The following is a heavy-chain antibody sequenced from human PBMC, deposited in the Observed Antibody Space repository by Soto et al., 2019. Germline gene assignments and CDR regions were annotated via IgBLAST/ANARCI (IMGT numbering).Heavy chain of an antibody. D-gene: IGHD1-1*01. Sequence: QLQLVQSGAEVKIPGSSVKVSCKASGGTFSTSAISWVRQAPGQGLEWVGGIMPVCPTPDYAQNFQGRVTTTADEATTTAYLELTSLRAADTAVYYCARDKDRLQLGANYYYILDVWGQGTAITVSS. CDR1: GGTFSTSA. J-gene: IGHJ6*02. CDR2: IMPVCPTP. CDR3: ARDKDRLQLGANYYYILDV. V-gene: IGHV1-69*12.